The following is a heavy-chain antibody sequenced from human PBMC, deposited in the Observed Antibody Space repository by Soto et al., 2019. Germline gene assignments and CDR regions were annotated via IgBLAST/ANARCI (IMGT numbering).Heavy chain of an antibody. J-gene: IGHJ4*02. V-gene: IGHV3-9*01. Sequence: EVQLVESGGGLVQPGRSLRLSCAASGFTFDDYAMHWVRQAPGKGLEWVSGISWNSGSIGYADSVKGRFTISRDNAKNSIYLQMNSLRGEDTALYYCAKDKMEGPKYYYDSSGYDYYFDYWGQGTLVTVSS. CDR1: GFTFDDYA. CDR3: AKDKMEGPKYYYDSSGYDYYFDY. CDR2: ISWNSGSI. D-gene: IGHD3-22*01.